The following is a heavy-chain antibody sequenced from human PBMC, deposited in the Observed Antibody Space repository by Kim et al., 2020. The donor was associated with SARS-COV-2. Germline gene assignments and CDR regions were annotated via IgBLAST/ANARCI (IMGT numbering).Heavy chain of an antibody. CDR3: ARVETQGFDP. CDR2: IA. J-gene: IGHJ5*02. V-gene: IGHV1-69*04. Sequence: IANYAQKFQGRVTITADKSTSTAYMELSSLRSEDTAVYYCARVETQGFDPWGQGTLVTVSS.